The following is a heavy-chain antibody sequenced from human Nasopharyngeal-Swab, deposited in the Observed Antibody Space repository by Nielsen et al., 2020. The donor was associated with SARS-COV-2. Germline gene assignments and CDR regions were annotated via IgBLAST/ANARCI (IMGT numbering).Heavy chain of an antibody. CDR3: ASWDGFSLYYGMDV. V-gene: IGHV1-3*01. Sequence: ASVKVSCKASGYTFTSYAMHWVRQAPGQRLEWMGWINVGNGNTKYSQKFQGRVTMTRDTSTSTVYMELSSLRSEDTAVYYCASWDGFSLYYGMDVWGQGTTVTVSS. CDR2: INVGNGNT. J-gene: IGHJ6*02. CDR1: GYTFTSYA. D-gene: IGHD3-3*01.